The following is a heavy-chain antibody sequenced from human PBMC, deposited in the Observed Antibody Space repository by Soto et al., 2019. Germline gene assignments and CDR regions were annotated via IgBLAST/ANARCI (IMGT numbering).Heavy chain of an antibody. J-gene: IGHJ6*02. CDR1: GGSIIRYY. Sequence: SETLSLTCTVSGGSIIRYYWSWIRQPPGKGLEWIGYIYYSGSTNYNPSLKSRVTISVDTSKNQFSLKLSSVTAADTAVYYCARGIIAAAGTCGMDVWGQGTTVTVSS. V-gene: IGHV4-59*01. CDR3: ARGIIAAAGTCGMDV. CDR2: IYYSGST. D-gene: IGHD6-13*01.